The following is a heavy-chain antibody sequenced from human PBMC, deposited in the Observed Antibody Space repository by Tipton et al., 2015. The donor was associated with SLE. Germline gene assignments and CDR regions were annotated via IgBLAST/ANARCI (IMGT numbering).Heavy chain of an antibody. V-gene: IGHV4-34*01. J-gene: IGHJ3*02. Sequence: TLSLTCTVYGGSFSGYYWSWIRQPPGKGLEWIGEINHGGSTNYNPSLKSRVTISVDRSKNQFSLKLSSVTAADTAVYYCATIHGGYDAFDIWGQGTMVTVSS. CDR1: GGSFSGYY. D-gene: IGHD4-23*01. CDR3: ATIHGGYDAFDI. CDR2: INHGGST.